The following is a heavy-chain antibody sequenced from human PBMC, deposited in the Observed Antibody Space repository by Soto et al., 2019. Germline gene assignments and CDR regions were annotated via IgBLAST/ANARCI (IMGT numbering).Heavy chain of an antibody. CDR3: ATTGFRGTSIQDSQH. V-gene: IGHV1-69*01. J-gene: IGHJ4*02. CDR1: GGTFNTHA. CDR2: IIPVFETT. D-gene: IGHD1-1*01. Sequence: QVDLVQSGAELKRPASSVRVSCKASGGTFNTHAITWVRLAPGQGLEWMGAIIPVFETTYSAQRIRDRVSITAAEVSSTAYMALSGLTSVNTAIYYCATTGFRGTSIQDSQHWGKGTLVTVSP.